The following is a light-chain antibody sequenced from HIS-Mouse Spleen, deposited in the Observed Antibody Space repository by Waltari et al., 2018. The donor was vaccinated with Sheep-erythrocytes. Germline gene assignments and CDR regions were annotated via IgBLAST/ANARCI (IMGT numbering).Light chain of an antibody. CDR1: SPNTGSAT. J-gene: IGLJ2*01. CDR2: SNN. Sequence: QSVLTQPPSASGTPGPRVATYRPGCSPNTGSATVNWYQQLPGTAPKLLIYSNNQRPSGVPDRFSGSKSGTSASLAISGLQSEDDADYYCAAWDDSLNGVVFGGGTKLTVL. V-gene: IGLV1-44*01. CDR3: AAWDDSLNGVV.